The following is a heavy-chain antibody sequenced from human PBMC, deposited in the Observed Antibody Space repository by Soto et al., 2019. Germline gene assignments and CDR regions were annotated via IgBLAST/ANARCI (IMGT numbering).Heavy chain of an antibody. J-gene: IGHJ6*02. D-gene: IGHD5-18*01. CDR1: GYTFSNYG. CDR2: ISGYNGNT. V-gene: IGHV1-18*01. CDR3: ARDPGFGFGYSYAFAMDV. Sequence: ASVKVSCKASGYTFSNYGISWVRQGPGQGLEWMGWISGYNGNTHYEEKVQDRIKMTTDTSTSTTYLELRSLRSDDTAVYFCARDPGFGFGYSYAFAMDVWGQGTTVT.